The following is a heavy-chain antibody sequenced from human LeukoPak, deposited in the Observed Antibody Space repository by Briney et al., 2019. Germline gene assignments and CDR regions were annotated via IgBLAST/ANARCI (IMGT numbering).Heavy chain of an antibody. Sequence: PSETLSLTCAVYGGSFSGYYWSWIRQPAGKGLEWIGRIYTSGSTNYNPSLKSRVTMSVDTSKNQFSLKLSSVTAADTAVYYCAREMGITIFGVVILYYFDYWGQGTLVTVSS. V-gene: IGHV4-4*07. CDR2: IYTSGST. J-gene: IGHJ4*02. CDR3: AREMGITIFGVVILYYFDY. D-gene: IGHD3-3*01. CDR1: GGSFSGYY.